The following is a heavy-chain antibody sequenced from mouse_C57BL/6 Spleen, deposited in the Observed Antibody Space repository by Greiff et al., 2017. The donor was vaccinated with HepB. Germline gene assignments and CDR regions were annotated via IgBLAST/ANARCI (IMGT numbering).Heavy chain of an antibody. CDR2: ISSGSSTI. Sequence: EVMLVESGGGLVKPGGSLKLSCAASGFTFSDYGMHWVRQAPEKGLEWVAYISSGSSTIYYADTVKGRFTISRANAKNTLFLQMTILRSEDTAMYYCARGWLLDYWGQGTTLTVSS. CDR1: GFTFSDYG. CDR3: ARGWLLDY. J-gene: IGHJ2*01. D-gene: IGHD2-3*01. V-gene: IGHV5-17*01.